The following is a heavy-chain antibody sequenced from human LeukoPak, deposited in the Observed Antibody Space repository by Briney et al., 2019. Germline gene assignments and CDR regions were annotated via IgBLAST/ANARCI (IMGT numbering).Heavy chain of an antibody. V-gene: IGHV4-30-4*01. D-gene: IGHD3-22*01. CDR3: ARGYYYESSGYYDY. Sequence: TSETLSLTCTVSGGSISSGDYYWTWIRQPPGKGLEWIGYIYYSGSTYYNPSLKSRVTISVDTSENQFSLKLSSVTAADTAVYYCARGYYYESSGYYDYWGQGTLVTVSS. J-gene: IGHJ4*02. CDR2: IYYSGST. CDR1: GGSISSGDYY.